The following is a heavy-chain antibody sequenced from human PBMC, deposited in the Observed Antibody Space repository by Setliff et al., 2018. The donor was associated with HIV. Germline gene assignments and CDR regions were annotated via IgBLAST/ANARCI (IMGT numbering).Heavy chain of an antibody. Sequence: SETLSLTCTVSNVSINSYYWSWIRQPAGRALEWIGRIYSSGSTNYNPSLKSRVKMTIDTSKNQFSLKLSSVTAADTAVYFCARDPYCSGDGCFRYYQHWGRGTLVTVS. CDR3: ARDPYCSGDGCFRYYQH. CDR1: NVSINSYY. J-gene: IGHJ1*01. V-gene: IGHV4-4*07. D-gene: IGHD2-15*01. CDR2: IYSSGST.